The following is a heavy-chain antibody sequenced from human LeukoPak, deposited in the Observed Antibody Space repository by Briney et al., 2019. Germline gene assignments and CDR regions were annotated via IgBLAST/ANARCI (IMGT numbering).Heavy chain of an antibody. J-gene: IGHJ5*02. CDR2: ISYSGTN. CDR3: ASLGTLRS. D-gene: IGHD7-27*01. CDR1: GGSVSSSSYY. Sequence: SETLSLTRTVSGGSVSSSSYYWGWVRQSPGKELEWIGNISYSGTNYNNPSLKSRVSISIDTSKNQFSVKLTSVTAADTAMYYCASLGTLRSWGQGTLVTVSS. V-gene: IGHV4-39*01.